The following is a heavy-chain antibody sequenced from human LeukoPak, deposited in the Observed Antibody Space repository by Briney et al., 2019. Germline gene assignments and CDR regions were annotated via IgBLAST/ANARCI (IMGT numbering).Heavy chain of an antibody. J-gene: IGHJ5*02. Sequence: SVKVSCKASGGTFSSYAISWVRQAPGQGLEWMGGIIPIFGTANYAQKFQGRVTITPDEYTSTVYLELNSLRSEDTAVYYCARDQKAMVRGVLGHNWFDLWGQGTLVTVSS. CDR1: GGTFSSYA. CDR3: ARDQKAMVRGVLGHNWFDL. D-gene: IGHD3-10*01. CDR2: IIPIFGTA. V-gene: IGHV1-69*13.